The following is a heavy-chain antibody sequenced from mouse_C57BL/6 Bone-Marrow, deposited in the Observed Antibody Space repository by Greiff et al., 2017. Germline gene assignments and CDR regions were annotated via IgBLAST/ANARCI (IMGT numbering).Heavy chain of an antibody. Sequence: EVKLMESGGGLVQSGRSLRLSCATSGFTFSDFYMEWVRQAPGKGLEWIAASRNKANAYTTEYSASVKGRFIVSSDTYQSILYLQMKARRAEDTTIYYCARNLYGGSYGGYFDDWGTGTTVTVSS. CDR1: GFTFSDFY. V-gene: IGHV7-1*01. J-gene: IGHJ1*03. CDR2: SRNKANAYTT. CDR3: ARNLYGGSYGGYFDD. D-gene: IGHD1-1*01.